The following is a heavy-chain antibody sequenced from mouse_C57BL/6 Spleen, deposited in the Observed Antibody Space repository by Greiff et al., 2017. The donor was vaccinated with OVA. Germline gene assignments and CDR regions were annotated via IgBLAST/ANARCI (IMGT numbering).Heavy chain of an antibody. CDR2: VYPYNGGT. Sequence: EVQLQQPGPVLVKPGPSVKLSCKASGFTFTDYYMHWVKQSPGQGLEWIGLVYPYNGGTSYNQKFKGKATLTVDTSSSTAYMELNSLTSADSAVFYCARYDDAPFDYWGQGTTLTVSS. J-gene: IGHJ2*01. CDR1: GFTFTDYY. V-gene: IGHV1-36*01. CDR3: ARYDDAPFDY. D-gene: IGHD2-12*01.